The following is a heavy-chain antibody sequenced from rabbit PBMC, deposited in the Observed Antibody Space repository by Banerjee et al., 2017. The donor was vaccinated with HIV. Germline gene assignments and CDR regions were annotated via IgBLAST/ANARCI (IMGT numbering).Heavy chain of an antibody. D-gene: IGHD4-1*01. CDR1: GFDLNNYYY. V-gene: IGHV1S40*01. CDR2: IDTGGFSI. Sequence: QSLEESGGDLVKPGASLILTCKASGFDLNNYYYMCWVRQAPGKGLEWIGCIDTGGFSIYYASWAKGRFTISKTSSTTVTLQMTSLTAADTATYFCARDLAGVIGWNFGLWGPGTLVTVS. CDR3: ARDLAGVIGWNFGL. J-gene: IGHJ4*01.